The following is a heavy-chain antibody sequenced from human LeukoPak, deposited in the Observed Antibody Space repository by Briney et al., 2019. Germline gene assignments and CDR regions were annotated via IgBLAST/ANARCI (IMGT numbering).Heavy chain of an antibody. D-gene: IGHD6-13*01. V-gene: IGHV4-31*03. Sequence: SQTLSLTCTVSGGSISRGGYYWSSIRQHPGKGLEWIGYIYYSGSTYYNPSHKSRVTISVDTSKNQCSLKLSSVTAADTAMYYCARVAAAAGTWPSWFDPWGQGTLVTVSS. CDR3: ARVAAAAGTWPSWFDP. CDR1: GGSISRGGYY. CDR2: IYYSGST. J-gene: IGHJ5*02.